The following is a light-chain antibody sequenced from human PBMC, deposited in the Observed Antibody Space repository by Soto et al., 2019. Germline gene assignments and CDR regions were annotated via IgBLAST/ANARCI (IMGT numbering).Light chain of an antibody. CDR2: GAS. V-gene: IGKV3-20*01. CDR1: QSVSSSY. Sequence: ELTQGTGAHTMTPEERATRCDRASQSVSSSYLAWDQQKPGQAPRLLIYGASNRSTCFPGRLSGSEVWRHGTLADSSLGTDDFAVYFCQQHLSSGTFGQGTKVDNK. CDR3: QQHLSSGT. J-gene: IGKJ1*01.